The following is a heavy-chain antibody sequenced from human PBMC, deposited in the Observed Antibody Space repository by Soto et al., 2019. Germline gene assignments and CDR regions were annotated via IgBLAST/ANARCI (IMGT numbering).Heavy chain of an antibody. CDR2: INPNSGCT. V-gene: IGHV1-2*04. D-gene: IGHD7-27*01. CDR1: GYTFTGYY. J-gene: IGHJ4*02. CDR3: ARGLHWGPEGYFDS. Sequence: ASVKVSCKASGYTFTGYYMNWVRQAPGQGLEWMGWINPNSGCTNYAQKFQGWVTMTRDTSISTAYMELSRLRSDDTAVYYCARGLHWGPEGYFDSWGQGTLVTVSS.